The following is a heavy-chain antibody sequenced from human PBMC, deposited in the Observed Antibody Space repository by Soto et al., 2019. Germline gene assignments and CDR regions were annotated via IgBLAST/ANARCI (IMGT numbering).Heavy chain of an antibody. J-gene: IGHJ6*02. CDR2: IYYSGST. CDR1: GGSISSYY. CDR3: ARGSRVINVDIVARPLYYYGMDV. D-gene: IGHD5-12*01. V-gene: IGHV4-59*01. Sequence: PSETLSLTCTVSGGSISSYYWSWIRQPPGKGLEWIGYIYYSGSTNYNPSLKSRVTISVDTSKNQFSLKLSSVTAADTAVYYCARGSRVINVDIVARPLYYYGMDVWGQGTTVTVSS.